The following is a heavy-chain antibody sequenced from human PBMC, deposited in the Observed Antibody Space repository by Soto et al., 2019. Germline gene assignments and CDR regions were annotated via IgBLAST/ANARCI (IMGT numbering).Heavy chain of an antibody. CDR1: GFTVSSND. V-gene: IGHV3-53*01. CDR2: IYSGGST. D-gene: IGHD6-19*01. J-gene: IGHJ5*02. Sequence: GGSLRHSCAASGFTVSSNDMSWVRKAPGKGLEWVSVIYSGGSTYYADSVKGRFTISRDNSKSTLYLQMNSLRAEDTAVYYCTRDSEAGTKGRWFDPWGQGTLVTVSS. CDR3: TRDSEAGTKGRWFDP.